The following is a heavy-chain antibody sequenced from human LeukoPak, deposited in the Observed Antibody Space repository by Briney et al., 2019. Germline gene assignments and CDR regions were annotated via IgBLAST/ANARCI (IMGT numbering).Heavy chain of an antibody. D-gene: IGHD1-26*01. J-gene: IGHJ4*02. CDR3: ARDLDQYSGRYGGFGHDF. Sequence: GASVTVSCTASGGTFSIYAISWVRQAPGQGLEWMGWISAYNGNTNYAQKRQGRVTMTTDTSTSTAYMELRSLRSDDTAVYYCARDLDQYSGRYGGFGHDFWGQGTLVTVSS. V-gene: IGHV1-18*01. CDR2: ISAYNGNT. CDR1: GGTFSIYA.